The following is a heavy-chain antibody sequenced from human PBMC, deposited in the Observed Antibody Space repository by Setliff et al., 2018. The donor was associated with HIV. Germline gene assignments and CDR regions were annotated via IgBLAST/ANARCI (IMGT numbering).Heavy chain of an antibody. CDR1: GYTLPELS. D-gene: IGHD6-13*01. CDR2: FDPEDGKT. CDR3: ATRVSSNWYTDWFDP. J-gene: IGHJ5*02. Sequence: RASVKVSCKVSGYTLPELSMHWVRQPPGKGLEWMGGFDPEDGKTINAQKFQGRVTMTEDTSTDTAYMELSSLGSEDTAVYFCATRVSSNWYTDWFDPWGQGTLVTVSS. V-gene: IGHV1-24*01.